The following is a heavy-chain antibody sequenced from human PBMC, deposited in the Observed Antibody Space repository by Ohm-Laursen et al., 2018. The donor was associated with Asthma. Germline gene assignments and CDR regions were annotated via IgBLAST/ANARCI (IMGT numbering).Heavy chain of an antibody. CDR1: GFTFSSYG. Sequence: SLRLSCAASGFTFSSYGMHWVRQAPGKGLEWVAVISYDGSNKYYADSVKGRFTISRDNSKNTLYLQMNSLRAEDTAVYYCARVGYDFWSGYYPMGMDVWGQGTTVTVSS. CDR2: ISYDGSNK. V-gene: IGHV3-30*03. J-gene: IGHJ6*02. D-gene: IGHD3-3*01. CDR3: ARVGYDFWSGYYPMGMDV.